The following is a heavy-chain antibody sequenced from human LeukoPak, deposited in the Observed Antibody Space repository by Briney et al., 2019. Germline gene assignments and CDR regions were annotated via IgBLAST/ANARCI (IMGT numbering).Heavy chain of an antibody. CDR2: MNPNTGDT. D-gene: IGHD3-22*01. CDR3: ARDINDSSGYYIDY. CDR1: GYTFTGYD. Sequence: ASVRVSCKASGYTFTGYDINWVRQATGQGLEWMGWMNPNTGDTGYAQKFQGRVTMTRNSSIDTAYMELSGLRSEDTAVYYCARDINDSSGYYIDYWGQGTLVTVSS. J-gene: IGHJ4*02. V-gene: IGHV1-8*01.